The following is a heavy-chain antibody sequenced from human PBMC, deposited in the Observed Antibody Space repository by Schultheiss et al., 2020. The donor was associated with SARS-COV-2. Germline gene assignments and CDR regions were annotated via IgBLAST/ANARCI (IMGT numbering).Heavy chain of an antibody. CDR2: ISGSGGST. CDR3: AKGESSSIIYYYYYMDV. V-gene: IGHV3-23*01. J-gene: IGHJ6*03. Sequence: GGSLKISCAASGFTFSGSAMHWVRQASGKGLEWVSAISGSGGSTYYADSVKGRFTISRDNSKNTLYLQMNSLRAEDTAVYYCAKGESSSIIYYYYYMDVWSKGTTVTVSS. D-gene: IGHD6-6*01. CDR1: GFTFSGSA.